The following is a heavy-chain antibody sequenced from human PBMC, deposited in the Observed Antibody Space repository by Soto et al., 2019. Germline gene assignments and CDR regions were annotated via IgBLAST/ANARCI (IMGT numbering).Heavy chain of an antibody. CDR2: IYYSGST. D-gene: IGHD1-26*01. Sequence: SETLSLTYTVSGGSISSYYWSWIRPPPGKGLEWIGYIYYSGSTNYDPSLKSRVTISVDTSKNQFSLKLSSVTAADTAVYYCARDGVVGAAPFDYWGQGTLVTVSS. CDR1: GGSISSYY. CDR3: ARDGVVGAAPFDY. J-gene: IGHJ4*02. V-gene: IGHV4-59*01.